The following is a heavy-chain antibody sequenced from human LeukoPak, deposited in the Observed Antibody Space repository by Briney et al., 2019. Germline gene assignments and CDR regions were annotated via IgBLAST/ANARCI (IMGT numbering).Heavy chain of an antibody. V-gene: IGHV6-1*01. CDR3: ARGRPFYYGMDV. Sequence: SQTLSLTCAISGDSVSRKSAAWNWIRQSPSRGLEWLGRTYYSARTKWDRDYAVSMKSRITVNAATSKNQFSLQLTSVTPEDTAVYYCARGRPFYYGMDVWGQGTTVTVSS. J-gene: IGHJ6*02. CDR1: GDSVSRKSAA. CDR2: TYYSARTKWDR.